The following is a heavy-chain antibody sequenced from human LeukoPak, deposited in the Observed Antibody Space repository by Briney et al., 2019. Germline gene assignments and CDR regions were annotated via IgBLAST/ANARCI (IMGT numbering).Heavy chain of an antibody. Sequence: SETLSLTRAVYGGSFSGYYWSWIRQPPGKGLEWIGEINQSGSPNYNPSLKSRITISVDTSKNQFSLKLRSVTAADTAVFYCARVIGDVSGYYVDYWGQGALVTVSS. CDR1: GGSFSGYY. J-gene: IGHJ4*02. V-gene: IGHV4-34*01. D-gene: IGHD3-22*01. CDR3: ARVIGDVSGYYVDY. CDR2: INQSGSP.